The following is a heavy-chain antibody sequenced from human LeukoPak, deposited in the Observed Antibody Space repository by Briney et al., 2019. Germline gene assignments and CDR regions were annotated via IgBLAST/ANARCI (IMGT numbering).Heavy chain of an antibody. V-gene: IGHV4-34*01. CDR2: INHSGST. CDR1: GGSFSGYY. D-gene: IGHD3-22*01. Sequence: SETLSLTCAAYGGSFSGYYWSWIRQPPGKGLEWIGEINHSGSTNYNPSLKSRVTISVDTSKNQFSLKLSSVTAADTAVYYCARRPPYYYDSSGYPPFDYWGQGTLVTVSS. J-gene: IGHJ4*02. CDR3: ARRPPYYYDSSGYPPFDY.